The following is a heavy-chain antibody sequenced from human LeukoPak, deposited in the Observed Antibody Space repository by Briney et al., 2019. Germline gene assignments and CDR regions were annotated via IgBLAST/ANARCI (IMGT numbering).Heavy chain of an antibody. V-gene: IGHV3-23*01. D-gene: IGHD2-21*01. J-gene: IGHJ4*02. Sequence: GGSLRLSCAASGFSFSTYAMSWVRQAPGKGLEWVSVISPSGGGSYYADSVKGRFTISRDNSKNTVHLQMNSLRAEDTAVYYCASEGGCDGGYCSRFVYWGQGTLVTVSA. CDR2: ISPSGGGS. CDR1: GFSFSTYA. CDR3: ASEGGCDGGYCSRFVY.